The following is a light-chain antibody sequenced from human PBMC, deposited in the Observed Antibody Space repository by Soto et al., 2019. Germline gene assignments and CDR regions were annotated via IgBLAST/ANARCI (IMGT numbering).Light chain of an antibody. CDR3: SSYTSSSTYV. CDR1: SSDIGSYNS. Sequence: QSAPTQPASVSGSPGQSVTISWTGTSSDIGSYNSVCWHQQHPGRAPKLMIYDVSSRASGIPDRFSASKSGNTASLTISGLQAGDEADYFCSSYTSSSTYVFGTGTKVTVL. V-gene: IGLV2-14*03. J-gene: IGLJ1*01. CDR2: DVS.